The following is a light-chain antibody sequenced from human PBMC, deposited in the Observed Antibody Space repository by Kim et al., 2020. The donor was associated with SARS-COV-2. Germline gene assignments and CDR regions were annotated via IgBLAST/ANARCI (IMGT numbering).Light chain of an antibody. CDR3: SSYTSSNTLV. J-gene: IGLJ2*01. CDR1: SSDVGGYNY. CDR2: DVN. V-gene: IGLV2-14*03. Sequence: GQSITISCTGTSSDVGGYNYVSWYQQHPGKAPKLIISDVNKRPSGVSNRFSGSKSGNTASLAISGLQAEDEADYYCSSYTSSNTLVFGGGTKVTVL.